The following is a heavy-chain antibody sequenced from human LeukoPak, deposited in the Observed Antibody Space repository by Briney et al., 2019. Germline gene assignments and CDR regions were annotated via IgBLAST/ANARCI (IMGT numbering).Heavy chain of an antibody. D-gene: IGHD6-13*01. CDR3: AKEEGRIAAAGTILY. CDR1: GFTFDDYA. V-gene: IGHV3-9*01. Sequence: PGGSLRLSCAASGFTFDDYAMHWVRQAPGKGLEWVSGISWNSGSIGYADSVKGRFTISRDNAKNSLYLQMNSLRAEDTALYYCAKEEGRIAAAGTILYWGQGTLVTVSS. J-gene: IGHJ4*02. CDR2: ISWNSGSI.